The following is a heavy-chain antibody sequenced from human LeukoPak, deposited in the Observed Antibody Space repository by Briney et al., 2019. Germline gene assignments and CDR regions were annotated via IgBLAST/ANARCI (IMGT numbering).Heavy chain of an antibody. CDR2: IYYSGST. CDR1: GGSISSYY. CDR3: ARGRGAARGGSHYYYYGMDV. D-gene: IGHD6-6*01. V-gene: IGHV4-39*01. J-gene: IGHJ6*02. Sequence: PSETLSLTCTVSGGSISSYYWGWIRQPPGKGLEWIGSIYYSGSTYYNPSLKSRVTISVDTSKNQFSLKLSSVTAADTAVYYCARGRGAARGGSHYYYYGMDVWGQGTTVTVSS.